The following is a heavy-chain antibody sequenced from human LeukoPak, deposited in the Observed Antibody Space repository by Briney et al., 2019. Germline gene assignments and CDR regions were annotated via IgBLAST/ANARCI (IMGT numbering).Heavy chain of an antibody. CDR2: ISSSGSTI. CDR1: GFTVSSNY. J-gene: IGHJ4*02. CDR3: ARGWQWLVYYFDY. V-gene: IGHV3-11*01. D-gene: IGHD6-19*01. Sequence: GGSLRLSCAASGFTVSSNYMSWIRQAPGKGLEWVSYISSSGSTIYYADSVKGRFTISRDNAKNSLYLQMNGLRAEDTAVYYCARGWQWLVYYFDYWGQGTLVTVSS.